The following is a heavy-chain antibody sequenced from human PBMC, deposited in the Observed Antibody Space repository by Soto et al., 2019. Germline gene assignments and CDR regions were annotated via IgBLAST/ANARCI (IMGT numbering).Heavy chain of an antibody. CDR2: IGVSSDA. J-gene: IGHJ4*02. CDR1: GFTFSSYA. Sequence: EVQLLESGGGLVQPGESLRLSCAASGFTFSSYAMSWARQAPGKGPEWVSSIGVSSDAYYADSVTGRFTISRDNSRNTLYLQMNSLRAEDTAVYYCAKNYFFDSWGQGTLVTVSS. CDR3: AKNYFFDS. V-gene: IGHV3-23*01.